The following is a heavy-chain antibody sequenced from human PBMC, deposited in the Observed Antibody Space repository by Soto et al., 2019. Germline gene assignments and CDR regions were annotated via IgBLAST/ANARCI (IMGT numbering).Heavy chain of an antibody. J-gene: IGHJ4*02. V-gene: IGHV4-4*02. CDR1: GDSINNNYW. Sequence: SETLSLTCDVSGDSINNNYWWTWVRQPPGKRLEWIGQIYHNGGANYNPSLESRVTISVAKSKNQFSLKLGSVTAADTAVYYCAGLIGRTRIYRLAYWGRGALVTASS. D-gene: IGHD3-16*02. CDR2: IYHNGGA. CDR3: AGLIGRTRIYRLAY.